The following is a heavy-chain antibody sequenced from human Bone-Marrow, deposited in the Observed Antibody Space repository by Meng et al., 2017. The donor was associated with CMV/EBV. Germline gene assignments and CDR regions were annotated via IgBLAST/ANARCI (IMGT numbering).Heavy chain of an antibody. Sequence: GGSLRLSCVASGVTFSSYGMHWVRQAPGKGLEWVAFIWYDGSNKYFADSVKGRFTISRDNSKNTLYLHMNSLRAEDTAVYYCAKEPTIFGRVIPPYYFASWGQGTLVTGSS. CDR2: IWYDGSNK. V-gene: IGHV3-30*02. J-gene: IGHJ4*02. D-gene: IGHD3/OR15-3a*01. CDR3: AKEPTIFGRVIPPYYFAS. CDR1: GVTFSSYG.